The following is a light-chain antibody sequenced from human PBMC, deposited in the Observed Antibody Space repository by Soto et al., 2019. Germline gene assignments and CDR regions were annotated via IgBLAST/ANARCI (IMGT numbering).Light chain of an antibody. Sequence: EIVLTQSPATLSLSPGERATLSCRASQSVSRYLAWFQQKPGQAPRLLIYGVSNRATVIPSRFSGSGSGTELTLTISRLDPEDFTVYNWQQLSNWGTYTFSQGTKLEI. CDR1: QSVSRY. J-gene: IGKJ2*01. CDR3: QQLSNWGTYT. V-gene: IGKV3-11*01. CDR2: GVS.